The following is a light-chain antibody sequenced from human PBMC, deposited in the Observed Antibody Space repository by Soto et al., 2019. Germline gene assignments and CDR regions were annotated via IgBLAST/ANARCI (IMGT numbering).Light chain of an antibody. V-gene: IGLV2-14*03. CDR1: TNDVGDYNY. J-gene: IGLJ2*01. CDR2: DVS. CDR3: SSYTSSSPVV. Sequence: QSALTHPASVSGFLGQWTTISSPATTNDVGDYNYVSWYQQHPGKAPKLMIYDVSNRPSGVSNRFSGSKSGNTASLTISGLQAEDEADYYCSSYTSSSPVVFGGGTKVTVL.